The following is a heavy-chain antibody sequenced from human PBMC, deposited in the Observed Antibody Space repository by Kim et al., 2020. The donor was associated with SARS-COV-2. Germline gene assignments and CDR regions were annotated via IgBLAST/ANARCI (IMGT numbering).Heavy chain of an antibody. J-gene: IGHJ4*02. CDR3: ARMDSSGYYYFDY. D-gene: IGHD3-22*01. V-gene: IGHV5-51*01. Sequence: YSPSFQGQVTISADKSISTAYLQWSSLKASDTAMYYCARMDSSGYYYFDYWGQGTLVTVSS.